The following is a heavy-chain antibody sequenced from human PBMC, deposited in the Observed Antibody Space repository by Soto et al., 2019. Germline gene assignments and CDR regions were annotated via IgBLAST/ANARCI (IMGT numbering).Heavy chain of an antibody. D-gene: IGHD3-22*01. V-gene: IGHV1-69*06. CDR1: GGTFSSYA. J-gene: IGHJ4*02. CDR3: ARAGNYYDSSGYYYGFDY. CDR2: IIPIFGTA. Sequence: QVQLVQSGAEVKKPGSSVKVSCKASGGTFSSYAISWVRQAPGQGREWMGGIIPIFGTANYAQKFQGRVTITADKSTSTAYMELSSLRSEDTAVYYCARAGNYYDSSGYYYGFDYWGQGTLVTVSS.